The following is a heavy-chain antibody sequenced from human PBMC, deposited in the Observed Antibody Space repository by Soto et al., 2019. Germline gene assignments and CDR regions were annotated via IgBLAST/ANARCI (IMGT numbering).Heavy chain of an antibody. D-gene: IGHD2-2*01. CDR1: GFTFSNYA. CDR2: VSSGATST. CDR3: AKGKSCSGSNCYYDFDF. J-gene: IGHJ4*02. V-gene: IGHV3-23*01. Sequence: GGSLRLSCAASGFTFSNYAMSWVRQAPGRGLDWVSAVSSGATSTYYADSVKGRFTVSRDNSKNTLYLQMNSLRAEDTAVYYCAKGKSCSGSNCYYDFDFWGQGALVTVSS.